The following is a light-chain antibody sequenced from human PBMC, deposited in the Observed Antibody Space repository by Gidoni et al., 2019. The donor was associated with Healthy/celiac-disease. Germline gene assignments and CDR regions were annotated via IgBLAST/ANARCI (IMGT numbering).Light chain of an antibody. CDR1: QSVSSSY. CDR3: QQYGSSPYT. J-gene: IGKJ2*01. Sequence: ASQSVSSSYLAWYQQKPGQAPRLLIYGASSRATGIPDRFSGSGSGPDFTLTISRLEPEDFAVYYCQQYGSSPYTFGQGTKLEIK. V-gene: IGKV3-20*01. CDR2: GAS.